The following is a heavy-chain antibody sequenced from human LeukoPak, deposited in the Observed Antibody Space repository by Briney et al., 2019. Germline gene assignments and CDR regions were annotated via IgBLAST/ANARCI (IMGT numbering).Heavy chain of an antibody. CDR2: ITPDGTST. J-gene: IGHJ4*02. D-gene: IGHD6-13*01. V-gene: IGHV3-74*01. Sequence: PGGSLRLSCAASGFTFSSYWMHWVRQTPGKGLVWVSRITPDGTSTTYADSVKGRFTISRDNAKNTLYVQMNSLRAEDTAVYYCAREGYSSSWYFDYWGQGTLVTVSS. CDR3: AREGYSSSWYFDY. CDR1: GFTFSSYW.